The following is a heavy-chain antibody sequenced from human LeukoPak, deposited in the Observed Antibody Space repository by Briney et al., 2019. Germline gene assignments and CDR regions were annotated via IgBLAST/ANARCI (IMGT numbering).Heavy chain of an antibody. Sequence: RGSLRLSCAAAGFTFSRYWMSWVRQATGKGLECVAKIKEDGSEKYYVDSVKGRFTISRDNAKNSLYLQMNSLRAEDTAVYYCARGPNGSGRHYYYYYMDVWGKGTTVTISS. V-gene: IGHV3-7*01. CDR3: ARGPNGSGRHYYYYYMDV. CDR2: IKEDGSEK. J-gene: IGHJ6*03. D-gene: IGHD3-10*01. CDR1: GFTFSRYW.